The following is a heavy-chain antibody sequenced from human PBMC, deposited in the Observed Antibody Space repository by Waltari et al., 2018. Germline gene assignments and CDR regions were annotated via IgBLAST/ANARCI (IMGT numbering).Heavy chain of an antibody. CDR1: GFTFSSYA. J-gene: IGHJ6*02. V-gene: IGHV3-23*01. CDR3: AKDRPFYGDYEDYYYGMDV. CDR2: ISGSGGST. D-gene: IGHD4-17*01. Sequence: EVQLLESGGGLVQPGGSLRLSCAASGFTFSSYAMSWVRQAPGNGLEWVSAISGSGGSTYYADSVKGRFTISRDNSKNTLYLQMNSLRAEDTAVYYCAKDRPFYGDYEDYYYGMDVWGQGTTVTVSS.